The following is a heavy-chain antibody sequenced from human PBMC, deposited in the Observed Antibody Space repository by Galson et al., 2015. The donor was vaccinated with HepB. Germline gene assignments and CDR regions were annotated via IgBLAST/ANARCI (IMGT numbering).Heavy chain of an antibody. CDR2: IKSKTDGGTT. J-gene: IGHJ4*02. Sequence: SLRLSCAASGFTFSNAWMSWVRQAPGKGLEWVGRIKSKTDGGTTDYAAPVKGRFTISRDDSKNTLYLQMNSLKTEDTAVYYCTTVHLHYGDYADYWGQGTLVTVSS. CDR1: GFTFSNAW. CDR3: TTVHLHYGDYADY. V-gene: IGHV3-15*01. D-gene: IGHD4-17*01.